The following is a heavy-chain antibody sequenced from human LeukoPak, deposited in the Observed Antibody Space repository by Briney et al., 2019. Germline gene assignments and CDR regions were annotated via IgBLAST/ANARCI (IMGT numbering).Heavy chain of an antibody. Sequence: GGSLRLSCAASGFTFSSYAMSWVRQAPGKGLEWVSAISGSGGSTYYADSVKGRFTISRDNSKNTLYLQMNSLKTEDTAVYYCTTEPGYYYDSSGSLDAFDIWGQGTMVTVSS. CDR3: TTEPGYYYDSSGSLDAFDI. D-gene: IGHD3-22*01. J-gene: IGHJ3*02. CDR1: GFTFSSYA. V-gene: IGHV3-23*01. CDR2: ISGSGGST.